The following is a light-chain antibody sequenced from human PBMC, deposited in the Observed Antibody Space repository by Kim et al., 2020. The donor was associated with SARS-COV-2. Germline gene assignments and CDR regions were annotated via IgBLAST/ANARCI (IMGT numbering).Light chain of an antibody. J-gene: IGKJ4*01. CDR2: WAS. Sequence: DIVMTQSPDSLAVSLGERATINCKSSQSVLYSPNNKNFLAWYQQKPGQPPKLLIYWASTRESGVPDRFSGSGSGTDFTLTISSLQAEDVAVYYCQQNNSTPLTFGGGTKVDIK. CDR1: QSVLYSPNNKNF. CDR3: QQNNSTPLT. V-gene: IGKV4-1*01.